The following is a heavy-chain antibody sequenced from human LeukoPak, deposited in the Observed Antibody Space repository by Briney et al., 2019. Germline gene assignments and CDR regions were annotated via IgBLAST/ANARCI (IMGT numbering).Heavy chain of an antibody. D-gene: IGHD4/OR15-4a*01. CDR2: LYYTGST. J-gene: IGHJ4*02. Sequence: PSETLSLTCNVSGGSVSNYRYYWGWIRQPPGKGLEWIGSLYYTGSTYHNPSLGGRVATSVDTSKNQISLRLSSVTAADTAVYYCARHAGMTMASLFVDYWGQGTLVTVSS. V-gene: IGHV4-39*01. CDR1: GGSVSNYRYY. CDR3: ARHAGMTMASLFVDY.